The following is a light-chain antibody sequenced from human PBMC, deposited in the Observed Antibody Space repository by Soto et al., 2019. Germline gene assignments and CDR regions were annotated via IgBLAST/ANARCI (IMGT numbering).Light chain of an antibody. Sequence: DIQMTQSPSSLSASVGDRVTITCRASQSIASYLNWYQQKPGKAPKLLIYAASSLHSGVPSGFSGSGSGTDFTLTISSLQPEDFAPYYCQQSYSTPRTFGQGTKLDIK. J-gene: IGKJ2*01. CDR2: AAS. CDR1: QSIASY. CDR3: QQSYSTPRT. V-gene: IGKV1-39*01.